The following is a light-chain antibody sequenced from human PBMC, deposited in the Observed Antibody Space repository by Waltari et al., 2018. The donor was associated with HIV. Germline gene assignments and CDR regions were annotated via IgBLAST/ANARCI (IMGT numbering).Light chain of an antibody. Sequence: DIQLTQSPSFLSASVGDRVTITCRASQDIYSYLAWYQQKPEKAPKLLIYAASSLQSGVPSRFSGSGSGTEFTLTISSLQPEDFATYYCQHLNSYPFTFGPGTKVISN. CDR3: QHLNSYPFT. CDR1: QDIYSY. J-gene: IGKJ3*01. V-gene: IGKV1-9*01. CDR2: AAS.